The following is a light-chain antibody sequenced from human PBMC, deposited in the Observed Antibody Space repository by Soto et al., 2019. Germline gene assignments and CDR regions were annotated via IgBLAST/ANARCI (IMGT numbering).Light chain of an antibody. V-gene: IGKV1-33*01. CDR3: QQYDNLPRYT. CDR2: DAS. CDR1: QDISNY. J-gene: IGKJ2*01. Sequence: DIQMTQSPSSLSASVGDRVTITCQASQDISNYLNWYQQKPGKAPKLLNYDASNLETGVPSMFSGSGSGTDFTFTISSLQPEDIATYYCQQYDNLPRYTFGQGTKLEIK.